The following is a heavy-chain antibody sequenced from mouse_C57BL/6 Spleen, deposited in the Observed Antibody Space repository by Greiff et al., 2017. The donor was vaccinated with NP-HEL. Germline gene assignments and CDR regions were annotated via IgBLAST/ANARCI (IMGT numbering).Heavy chain of an antibody. J-gene: IGHJ2*01. V-gene: IGHV1-15*01. CDR3: TRKERGY. CDR2: IDPETGGT. Sequence: VQLVESGAELVRPGASVTLSCKASGYTFTDYEMHWVKQTPVHGLEWIGAIDPETGGTAYNQKFKGKAILTADKSSSTAYMELRSLTSEDSAVYYCTRKERGYWGQGTTLTVSS. CDR1: GYTFTDYE.